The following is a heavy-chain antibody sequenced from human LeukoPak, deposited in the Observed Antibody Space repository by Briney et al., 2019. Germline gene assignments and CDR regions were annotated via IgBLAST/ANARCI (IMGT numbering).Heavy chain of an antibody. CDR3: AKDLGDYDYVWGSYRYSHFDY. Sequence: GGSLRLSCAASGFTFSSYAMSWVRQAPGKGLEWVSAISGSGGSTYYADSVKGRFTISRDNSKNTLYLQMNSLRAEDTAVYYCAKDLGDYDYVWGSYRYSHFDYWGQGTLVTVSS. J-gene: IGHJ4*02. CDR1: GFTFSSYA. D-gene: IGHD3-16*02. V-gene: IGHV3-23*01. CDR2: ISGSGGST.